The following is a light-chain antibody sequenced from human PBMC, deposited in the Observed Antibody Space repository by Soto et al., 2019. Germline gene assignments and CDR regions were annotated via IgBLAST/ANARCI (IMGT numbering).Light chain of an antibody. V-gene: IGKV1-27*01. CDR2: AGS. CDR3: QKYNSAPWT. Sequence: DIPMTQSPSSLSASVGDRVTITCRASQVIDNYLAWYQQQPGKVPRLLIYAGSVLQAGVPPRFTGSGSGTDFTLTISSLQPKDVATYFCQKYNSAPWTFGQGTKVEIK. J-gene: IGKJ1*01. CDR1: QVIDNY.